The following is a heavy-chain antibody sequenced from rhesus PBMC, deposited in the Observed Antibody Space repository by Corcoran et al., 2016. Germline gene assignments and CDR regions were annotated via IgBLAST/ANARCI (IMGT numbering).Heavy chain of an antibody. Sequence: QVQLQESGPGLVKPSETLSLTCAVSGGSISSYYYWSWIRQPPGKGLEWLGRISGSGGSTHHTPALRRRVTISTDTSKNQFSLKLSSVTAADTAVYYCAGLGGSWNNVLSFDYWGQGVLVTVSS. V-gene: IGHV4-173*01. D-gene: IGHD1-20*01. J-gene: IGHJ4*01. CDR3: AGLGGSWNNVLSFDY. CDR1: GGSISSYYY. CDR2: ISGSGGST.